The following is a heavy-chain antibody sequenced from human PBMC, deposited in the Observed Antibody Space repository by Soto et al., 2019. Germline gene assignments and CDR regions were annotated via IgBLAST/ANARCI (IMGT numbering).Heavy chain of an antibody. Sequence: GGSLRLSCAASGFTLSSYAMSWVRQAPGKGLEWVSGISGSGGSTYYADSVKGRFTISRDNSKNTLYLQMNSLRAEDTALYYCAKVDALRFLEWLHFDYWGQGILVTVSS. J-gene: IGHJ4*02. CDR3: AKVDALRFLEWLHFDY. D-gene: IGHD3-3*01. V-gene: IGHV3-23*01. CDR2: ISGSGGST. CDR1: GFTLSSYA.